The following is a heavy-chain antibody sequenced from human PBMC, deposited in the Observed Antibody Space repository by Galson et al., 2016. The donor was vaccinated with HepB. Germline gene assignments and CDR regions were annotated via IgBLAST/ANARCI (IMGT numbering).Heavy chain of an antibody. J-gene: IGHJ5*02. D-gene: IGHD6-19*01. Sequence: SETLSLTCTVSGGSISSNYWSWIRQPPGKGLEWIGYIYHSGSTNYNPSLKSRVTISVDTPKNQFSLKLSPVTAADTAVYYCARVGGYSSGWYLASGVGWFDPWGQGTLVTVSS. CDR2: IYHSGST. CDR3: ARVGGYSSGWYLASGVGWFDP. V-gene: IGHV4-59*01. CDR1: GGSISSNY.